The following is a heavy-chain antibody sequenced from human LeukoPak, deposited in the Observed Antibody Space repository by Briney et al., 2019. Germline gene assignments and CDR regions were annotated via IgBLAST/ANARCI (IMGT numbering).Heavy chain of an antibody. J-gene: IGHJ4*02. CDR1: GGSISSYY. Sequence: PSETLSLTCTVSGGSISSYYWSWIRQPPGKGLEWIGYIYYSGSTNYNPSLKSRVTISVDTFKNQFSLKLSSVTAADTAVYYCARGKGTGYLKYYFDYWGQGTLVTVSS. CDR3: ARGKGTGYLKYYFDY. V-gene: IGHV4-59*01. D-gene: IGHD3/OR15-3a*01. CDR2: IYYSGST.